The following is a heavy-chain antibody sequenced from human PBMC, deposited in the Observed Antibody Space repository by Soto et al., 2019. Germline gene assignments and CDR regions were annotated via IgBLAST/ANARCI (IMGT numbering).Heavy chain of an antibody. D-gene: IGHD6-13*01. Sequence: SETLSLTCAVYGGSFSGYYWSWIRQPPGKGLEWIGEINHSGSTNYNPSLKSRVTISVDTSKNQFSLKLSSVTAADTAVYYCARDGRVGAAAGSFWFDPWGQGTLVTVS. CDR3: ARDGRVGAAAGSFWFDP. CDR2: INHSGST. J-gene: IGHJ5*02. CDR1: GGSFSGYY. V-gene: IGHV4-34*01.